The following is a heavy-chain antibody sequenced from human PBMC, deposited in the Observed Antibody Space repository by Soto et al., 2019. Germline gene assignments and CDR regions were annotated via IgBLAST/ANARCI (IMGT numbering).Heavy chain of an antibody. V-gene: IGHV3-33*01. D-gene: IGHD6-19*01. CDR3: ATSGYRSGMFTSYYFDY. J-gene: IGHJ4*02. Sequence: QVQLVESGGGVVQPGGSLRLSCAASGFTVSSYGMHWVRQAPGKGLEWVAVIWYDGSNKYYADSVKGLFTISRDNSKNTLYLQKTSLRAEDTAVYYCATSGYRSGMFTSYYFDYWGQGTLVTVSS. CDR1: GFTVSSYG. CDR2: IWYDGSNK.